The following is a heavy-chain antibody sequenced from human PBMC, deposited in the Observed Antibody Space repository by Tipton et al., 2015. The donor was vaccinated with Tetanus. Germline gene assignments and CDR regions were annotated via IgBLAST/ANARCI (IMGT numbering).Heavy chain of an antibody. J-gene: IGHJ4*02. D-gene: IGHD4-17*01. CDR3: ARDRDGDYAAFDY. V-gene: IGHV3-66*01. CDR2: IFSGGST. CDR1: GFTVSSNY. Sequence: SLRLSCAASGFTVSSNYMTWVRQAPGKGLEWVSVIFSGGSTYYADSVKGRFTISRDNSKNTLYLQMNSLRAEETAVYYCARDRDGDYAAFDYWGQGTLVTVSS.